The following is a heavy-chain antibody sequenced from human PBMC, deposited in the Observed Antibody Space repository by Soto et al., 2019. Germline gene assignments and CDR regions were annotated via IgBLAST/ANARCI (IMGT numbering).Heavy chain of an antibody. V-gene: IGHV3-33*01. CDR3: ARVGDGYNQYFDY. J-gene: IGHJ4*02. CDR1: GFTFSSYG. CDR2: IWYDGSNK. D-gene: IGHD5-12*01. Sequence: PGGSLRLSCAASGFTFSSYGMHWVRQAPGNGLEWVAVIWYDGSNKYYADSVKGRFTISRDNPKNTLYLQMNSLRAEDTAVYYCARVGDGYNQYFDYWGQGTLVTVSS.